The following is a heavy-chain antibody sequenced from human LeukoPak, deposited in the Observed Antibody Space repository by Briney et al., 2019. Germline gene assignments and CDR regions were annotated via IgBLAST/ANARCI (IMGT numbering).Heavy chain of an antibody. Sequence: VKVSCKASGGTFSSYAISWVRQAPGQGLEWMGGIIPIFGTANYAQKFQGRVTITADESTSTAYMELSSLRSEDTAVYYCAISYYDSSGYQNWGQGTLVTVSS. CDR2: IIPIFGTA. D-gene: IGHD3-22*01. CDR1: GGTFSSYA. V-gene: IGHV1-69*13. CDR3: AISYYDSSGYQN. J-gene: IGHJ4*02.